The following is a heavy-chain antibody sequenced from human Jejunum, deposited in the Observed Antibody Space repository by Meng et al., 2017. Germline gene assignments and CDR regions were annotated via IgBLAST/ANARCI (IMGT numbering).Heavy chain of an antibody. Sequence: LSLTCAASGFSITNSWMSWVRQAPGKGLEWVANINFDGSGKYYVDSVKGRFTISRDNAKNSLYLEMNSLRAEDTAVYYCARYYSAYGLDVWGQGTTVTVSS. D-gene: IGHD4-11*01. J-gene: IGHJ6*02. CDR1: GFSITNSW. V-gene: IGHV3-7*01. CDR2: INFDGSGK. CDR3: ARYYSAYGLDV.